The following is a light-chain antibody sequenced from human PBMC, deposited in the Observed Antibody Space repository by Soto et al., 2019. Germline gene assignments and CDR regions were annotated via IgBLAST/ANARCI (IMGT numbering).Light chain of an antibody. CDR3: QHNFSYSLT. Sequence: AIRMTQSPSSFSASTGDRVTITCRASQGISSHLAWYQVEPGKAPRLLIYTASYLESGVPSRFSVSVSGTDVTLTISVLQSVYCTFYFCQHNFSYSLTFGGGNIGEIK. CDR2: TAS. J-gene: IGKJ4*01. CDR1: QGISSH. V-gene: IGKV1-8*01.